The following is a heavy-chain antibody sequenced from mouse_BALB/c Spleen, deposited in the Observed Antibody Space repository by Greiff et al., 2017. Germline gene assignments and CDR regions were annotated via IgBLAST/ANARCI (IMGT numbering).Heavy chain of an antibody. V-gene: IGHV5-6-3*01. Sequence: EVQVVESGGGLVQPGGSLKLSCAASGFTFSSYGMSWVRQTPDKRLELVATINSNGGSTYYPDSVKGRFTISRDNAKNTLYLQMSSLKSEDTAMYYCARDHVTTATLYAMDYWGQGTSVTVSS. CDR3: ARDHVTTATLYAMDY. J-gene: IGHJ4*01. CDR1: GFTFSSYG. CDR2: INSNGGST. D-gene: IGHD1-2*01.